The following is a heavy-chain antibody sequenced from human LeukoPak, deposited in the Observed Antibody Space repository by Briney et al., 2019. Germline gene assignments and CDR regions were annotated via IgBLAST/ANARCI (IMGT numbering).Heavy chain of an antibody. D-gene: IGHD4-17*01. CDR1: GFSLSTSGMC. CDR2: IDWDDDK. Sequence: SGPTLVNPTQTLTLTCTFSGFSLSTSGMCVSWIRQPPGKALEWLALIDWDDDKDYSTSLKTRLTISKDTSKHQVVLTMTKMHPVDTATYYCARIRPDDYGDYSYAFDIWGQGTMVTVSS. J-gene: IGHJ3*02. V-gene: IGHV2-70*01. CDR3: ARIRPDDYGDYSYAFDI.